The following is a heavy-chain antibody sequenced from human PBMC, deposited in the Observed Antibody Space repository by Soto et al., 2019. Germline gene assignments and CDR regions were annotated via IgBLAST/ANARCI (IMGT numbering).Heavy chain of an antibody. CDR3: TGEVASGY. CDR2: ISRDGGTK. J-gene: IGHJ4*02. D-gene: IGHD2-8*02. V-gene: IGHV3-30*03. Sequence: QVQLVESGGGVVQPGRSLRLSCAVSGFTVSTYGMHWVRQARGKGLEWVAVISRDGGTKYYADSVKGRFTISRDNSRNTLFLEMNSLRSDDMAVYYCTGEVASGYWGQGTLVTVSS. CDR1: GFTVSTYG.